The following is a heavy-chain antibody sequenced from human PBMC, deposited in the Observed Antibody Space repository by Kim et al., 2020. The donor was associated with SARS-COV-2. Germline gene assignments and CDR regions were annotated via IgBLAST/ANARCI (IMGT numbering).Heavy chain of an antibody. CDR3: AKGGIVVVIATPYYFDY. Sequence: VKARFTISRDNSKNTLYLQMNSVRAEYTGVYYCAKGGIVVVIATPYYFDYWVQGTLVTVSS. V-gene: IGHV3-23*01. D-gene: IGHD2-21*01. J-gene: IGHJ4*02.